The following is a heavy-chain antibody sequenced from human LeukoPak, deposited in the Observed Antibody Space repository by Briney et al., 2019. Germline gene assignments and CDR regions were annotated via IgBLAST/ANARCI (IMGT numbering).Heavy chain of an antibody. CDR3: VRLSVVSPHRYFDL. Sequence: SSETLSLTFTVSGGSVSGFIWSWIRQPPGKGLEWIAYIYDDGGTNYNPSLKSRVTISVDTSKNHFSLRLTSVTAADTAVYYCVRLSVVSPHRYFDLWGRGTLVTVSS. CDR1: GGSVSGFI. D-gene: IGHD4-23*01. CDR2: IYDDGGT. V-gene: IGHV4-59*08. J-gene: IGHJ2*01.